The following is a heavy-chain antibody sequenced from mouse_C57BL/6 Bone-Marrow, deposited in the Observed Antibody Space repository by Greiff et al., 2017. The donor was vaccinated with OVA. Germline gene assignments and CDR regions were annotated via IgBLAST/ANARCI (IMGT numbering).Heavy chain of an antibody. Sequence: EVKVVESGGGLVKPGGSLKLSCAASGFTFSSYTMSWVRQTPEKRLEWVATISGGGGNTYYPDSVKGRFTISRDNAKNTLYLQMSSLRSEDTALYYCAREGGDGYYVSMDYWGQGTSVTVSS. CDR1: GFTFSSYT. V-gene: IGHV5-9*01. D-gene: IGHD2-3*01. J-gene: IGHJ4*01. CDR2: ISGGGGNT. CDR3: AREGGDGYYVSMDY.